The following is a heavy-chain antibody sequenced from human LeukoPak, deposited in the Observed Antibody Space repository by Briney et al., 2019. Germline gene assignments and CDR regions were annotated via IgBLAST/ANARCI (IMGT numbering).Heavy chain of an antibody. V-gene: IGHV3-74*01. CDR3: ARDDRLVQFGN. D-gene: IGHD1-1*01. CDR2: INRDGSST. J-gene: IGHJ4*02. CDR1: GIIFSNYW. Sequence: GGSLRLSCAAPGIIFSNYWMHWVRQAPGKGMVWVSRINRDGSSTSYADSVKGQFTISRDNAQNTLYLQMNSLRAEDTARYYCARDDRLVQFGNWGQGTLVTVSS.